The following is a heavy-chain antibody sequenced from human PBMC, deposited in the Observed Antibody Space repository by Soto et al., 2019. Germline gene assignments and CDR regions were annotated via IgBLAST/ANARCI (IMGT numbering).Heavy chain of an antibody. V-gene: IGHV3-30*03. Sequence: QVQLVESGGGVVQPGRSLRLSCAASEFIFSTYDMHWVRQAPGKGLEWVASISYDGNKKYYGDSVKGRFTISRDNSTNTVFLQMSGLGPEDRAVYYGAISTVVVTAALFDYWGRGTLVTIS. CDR3: AISTVVVTAALFDY. D-gene: IGHD2-21*02. CDR2: ISYDGNKK. CDR1: EFIFSTYD. J-gene: IGHJ4*02.